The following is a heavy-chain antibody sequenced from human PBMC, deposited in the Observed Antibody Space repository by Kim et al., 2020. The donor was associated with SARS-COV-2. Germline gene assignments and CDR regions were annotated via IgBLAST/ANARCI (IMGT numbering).Heavy chain of an antibody. CDR3: AKTPGSYYVDY. CDR2: LYSGGST. V-gene: IGHV3-53*01. CDR1: GFTVSSNY. Sequence: GGSLRLSCAASGFTVSSNYMSWVRQAPGKGLEWVSVLYSGGSTYYADSVRGRFTISRDNSKNTLFLQMNSLRAEDTAVYYCAKTPGSYYVDYWGQGTLVTVSS. J-gene: IGHJ4*02. D-gene: IGHD1-26*01.